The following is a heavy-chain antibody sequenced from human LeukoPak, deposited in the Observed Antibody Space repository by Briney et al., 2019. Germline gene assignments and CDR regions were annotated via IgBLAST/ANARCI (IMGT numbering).Heavy chain of an antibody. J-gene: IGHJ4*02. D-gene: IGHD5-24*01. V-gene: IGHV3-30*18. CDR1: GFTFSSYG. Sequence: PGRSLRLSCAASGFTFSSYGMHWVRQAPGKGLEWVAVISYDGSNKYYVDSVKGRFTISRDNSKNTLYLQMNSLRAEDTAVYYCAKGGEMATNWGQGTLVTVSS. CDR2: ISYDGSNK. CDR3: AKGGEMATN.